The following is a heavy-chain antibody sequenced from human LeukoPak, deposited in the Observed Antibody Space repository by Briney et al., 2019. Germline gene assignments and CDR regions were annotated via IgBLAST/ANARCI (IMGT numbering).Heavy chain of an antibody. Sequence: GESLKISCKGSGYSFTSYWIGWVRQMPGKGLEWMGIIYPGDSDTRYSPSFQGQVTISADKSISTAYLQWSSLKASDTAMYYCARHPGSGLYSSGWWGFDYWGQGTLVTVSS. J-gene: IGHJ4*02. CDR3: ARHPGSGLYSSGWWGFDY. CDR2: IYPGDSDT. CDR1: GYSFTSYW. V-gene: IGHV5-51*01. D-gene: IGHD6-19*01.